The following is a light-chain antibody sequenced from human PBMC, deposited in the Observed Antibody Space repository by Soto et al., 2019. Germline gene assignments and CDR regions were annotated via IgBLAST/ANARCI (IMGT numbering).Light chain of an antibody. V-gene: IGKV3-15*01. CDR3: QHYNHCLWT. CDR1: QSVKSN. J-gene: IGKJ1*01. CDR2: GAS. Sequence: EIMMTQSPATLSVSPGERAILSCRASQSVKSNLAWYQQKPGQAPRLLIYGASTRATGIPARFSGSGSGTEFTLTISNLQSEDFAVYYCQHYNHCLWTFGQGTKVEIK.